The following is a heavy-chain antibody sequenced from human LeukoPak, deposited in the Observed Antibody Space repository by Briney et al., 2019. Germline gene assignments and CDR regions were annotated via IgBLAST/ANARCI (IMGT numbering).Heavy chain of an antibody. D-gene: IGHD1-26*01. Sequence: SETLSLTCAVYGGSFSGYYWNWIRQPPGKGLEWIGEINHSGSANYNPSLKSRVTISVDTSKNQFSLKLSSVTAADTAVYYCARLYSGSYIYWGQGTLVTVSS. CDR1: GGSFSGYY. J-gene: IGHJ4*02. V-gene: IGHV4-34*01. CDR2: INHSGSA. CDR3: ARLYSGSYIY.